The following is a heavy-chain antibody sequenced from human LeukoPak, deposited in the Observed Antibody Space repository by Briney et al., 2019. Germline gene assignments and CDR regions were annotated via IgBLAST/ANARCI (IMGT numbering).Heavy chain of an antibody. V-gene: IGHV3-21*01. CDR2: INAASNVI. J-gene: IGHJ4*02. CDR3: TRRAPSHDFDS. Sequence: GGSLRLSCAASGFTFSTHSMNWVRQAPGKGLEWVSAINAASNVIYYAESVKGRFTISRDNAKNSLFLQMNSLRPEDTAVYYCTRRAPSHDFDSWGQGTLVTVSS. CDR1: GFTFSTHS.